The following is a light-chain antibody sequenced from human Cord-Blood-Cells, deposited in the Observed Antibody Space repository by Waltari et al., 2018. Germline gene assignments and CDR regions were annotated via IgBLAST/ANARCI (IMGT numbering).Light chain of an antibody. Sequence: QSVLTQPPSASGTPGQRVTISCSGSSSNIGSNYVYWYQQLPGTAPKLLIYRNNRRPSGVPDRCAGPKSGTSASLAISGRRSEDEADYYCAAWDDRLSGYVFGTGTKVTVL. CDR3: AAWDDRLSGYV. J-gene: IGLJ1*01. V-gene: IGLV1-47*01. CDR1: SSNIGSNY. CDR2: RNN.